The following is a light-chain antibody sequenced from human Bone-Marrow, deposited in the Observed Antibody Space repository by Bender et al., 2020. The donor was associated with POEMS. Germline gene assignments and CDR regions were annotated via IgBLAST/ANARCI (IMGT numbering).Light chain of an antibody. CDR2: DVS. V-gene: IGLV2-14*01. Sequence: SALTQPPSVSGSPGQSVTISCTRTSSDIGIYNHVSWYQQHPGKAPKVMIYDVSNRPSGVSHRFSASKTGNTAFLTISGLQPEDEADYYCSSSTNSNTYVFGTGTRVTVL. J-gene: IGLJ1*01. CDR3: SSSTNSNTYV. CDR1: SSDIGIYNH.